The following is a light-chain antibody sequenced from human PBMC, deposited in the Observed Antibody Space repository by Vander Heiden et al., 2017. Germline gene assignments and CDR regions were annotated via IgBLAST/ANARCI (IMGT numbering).Light chain of an antibody. CDR1: SPNTEPNS. J-gene: IGLJ3*02. CDR3: AVWDDSLNGWV. V-gene: IGLV1-44*01. Sequence: QSVLIQPPSASGTPGQRVTISCSGSSPNTEPNSVHWYQQLPGTAPKLLSYANNQRPSGVPAQFSGSKSGTSASLAIRGLQSADEADYYCAVWDDSLNGWVFGGGTKLTVL. CDR2: ANN.